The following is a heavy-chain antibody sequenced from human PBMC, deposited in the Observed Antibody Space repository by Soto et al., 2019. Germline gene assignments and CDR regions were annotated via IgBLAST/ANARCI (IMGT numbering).Heavy chain of an antibody. J-gene: IGHJ6*03. D-gene: IGHD4-17*01. Sequence: ASVEVSSKASGGTFGSYTVSSVQQAPGKGLEWMGRIIPILGIANYAQKLQGRVTITADKSTSTAYMELSSLRSEDTAVYYCAKGDYKYYYYYMEVWGKGTTVTVSS. CDR3: AKGDYKYYYYYMEV. CDR2: IIPILGIA. CDR1: GGTFGSYT. V-gene: IGHV1-69*02.